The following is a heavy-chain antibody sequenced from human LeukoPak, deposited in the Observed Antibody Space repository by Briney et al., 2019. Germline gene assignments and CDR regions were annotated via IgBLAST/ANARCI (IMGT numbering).Heavy chain of an antibody. J-gene: IGHJ4*02. CDR2: ISDSGVST. V-gene: IGHV3-23*01. CDR3: ARDSSSGYYYGPDY. Sequence: GGSLRLSCAASGFTFSNFAMSWVRQAPGKGLEWVSVISDSGVSTYYADSVKGRFTISRDNSNHTLYLQMNSLRAEDTAVYYCARDSSSGYYYGPDYWGQGTLVTVSS. D-gene: IGHD3-22*01. CDR1: GFTFSNFA.